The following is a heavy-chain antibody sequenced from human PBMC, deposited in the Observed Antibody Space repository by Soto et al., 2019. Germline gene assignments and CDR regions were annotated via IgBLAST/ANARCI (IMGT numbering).Heavy chain of an antibody. CDR2: IYHSGTT. J-gene: IGHJ5*02. CDR1: GVSISSDGYS. V-gene: IGHV4-30-2*01. CDR3: ARALYSFDP. Sequence: SETLSLTCAVSGVSISSDGYSWSWIRQPPGKGLEWIGYIYHSGTTYYNPSLKSRVTISVDRSKNQFSLKLSSVTAADTAVYYCARALYSFDPLGQGTLVTVSS.